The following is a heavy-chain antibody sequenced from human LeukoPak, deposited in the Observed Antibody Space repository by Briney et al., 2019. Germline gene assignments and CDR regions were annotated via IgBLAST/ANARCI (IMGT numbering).Heavy chain of an antibody. CDR1: GFTFSNYW. D-gene: IGHD2-2*01. J-gene: IGHJ3*02. V-gene: IGHV3-7*01. Sequence: GGSLRLSCAASGFTFSNYWMSWVRQAPGKGLEWVAKINQDGSEKYYVDSVKGRFTISRDNAKNSLYLQMSSLRAEDTALYYCARYCSSTNCHDAFDIWGQGTMVTVSS. CDR3: ARYCSSTNCHDAFDI. CDR2: INQDGSEK.